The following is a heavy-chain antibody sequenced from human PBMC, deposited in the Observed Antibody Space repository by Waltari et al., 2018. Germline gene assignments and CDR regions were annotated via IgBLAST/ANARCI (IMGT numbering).Heavy chain of an antibody. CDR2: ISWNRGSI. CDR3: AKRGYSEYYFDY. Sequence: EVQLVESGGGLVQPGRSLRLSCAASGFTFDDYAMHWVRQAPGKGRGWVAGISWNRGSIGYADSVKGRFTISRDNAKNSLYLQMNSLRAEDTALYYCAKRGYSEYYFDYWGQGTLVTVSS. J-gene: IGHJ4*02. V-gene: IGHV3-9*01. D-gene: IGHD5-18*01. CDR1: GFTFDDYA.